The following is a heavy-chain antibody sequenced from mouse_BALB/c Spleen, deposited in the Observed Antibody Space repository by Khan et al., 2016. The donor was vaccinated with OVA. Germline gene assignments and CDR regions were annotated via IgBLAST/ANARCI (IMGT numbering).Heavy chain of an antibody. CDR1: GYTFTDYA. CDR3: TRPAYDGYYDY. Sequence: QVQLQQSGPELVRPGVSVKISCKGSGYTFTDYAMHWVKQSHAKSLEWIGLISTYSGNTNYKQKFKGKATMTVVKSSSTAYMELARMTSEDSAIYYCTRPAYDGYYDYWGQGTTLTVSS. V-gene: IGHV1S137*01. CDR2: ISTYSGNT. D-gene: IGHD2-3*01. J-gene: IGHJ2*01.